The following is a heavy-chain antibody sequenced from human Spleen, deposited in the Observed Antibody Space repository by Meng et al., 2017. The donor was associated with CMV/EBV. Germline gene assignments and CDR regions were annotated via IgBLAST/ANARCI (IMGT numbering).Heavy chain of an antibody. J-gene: IGHJ4*02. CDR1: GFSLTTSGVG. Sequence: QITLKESGPTLVKPTQTLTLTCTFSGFSLTTSGVGVGWIRQPPGKALEWLALIYWDDEKRYSPSLESRLTITKDTSKDQVVLVMTNMDPVDTATYYCAHRLGGSNFDYWGQGTLVTVSS. CDR2: IYWDDEK. CDR3: AHRLGGSNFDY. D-gene: IGHD1-26*01. V-gene: IGHV2-5*02.